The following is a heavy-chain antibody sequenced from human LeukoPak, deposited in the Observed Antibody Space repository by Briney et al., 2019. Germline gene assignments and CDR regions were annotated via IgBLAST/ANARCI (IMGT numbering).Heavy chain of an antibody. V-gene: IGHV4-34*01. CDR1: GGSFSGYY. CDR2: INHSGST. J-gene: IGHJ4*02. Sequence: PSETLSLTCAVYGGSFSGYYWSWIRQPPGKGLEWIGEINHSGSTNYNPSLKSRVTISVDTSKNRFSLKLSSVTAADTAVYYCARGPIQLWPIDYWGQGTLVTVSS. CDR3: ARGPIQLWPIDY. D-gene: IGHD5-18*01.